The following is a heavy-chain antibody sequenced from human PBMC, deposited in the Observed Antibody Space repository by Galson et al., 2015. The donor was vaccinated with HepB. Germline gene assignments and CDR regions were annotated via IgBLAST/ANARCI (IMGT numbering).Heavy chain of an antibody. Sequence: QSGAEVKRPGESLRISCKGFGYRFSSYWIGWVRQMPGKGLEWMGIIYPGDSDTRYSPSFEGQVTISADKSINTTYLQWSSLKASDTAMYYCARLGERVCTRSTCVVYNWFDPWGQGTLVTVSS. CDR3: ARLGERVCTRSTCVVYNWFDP. V-gene: IGHV5-51*03. CDR1: GYRFSSYW. CDR2: IYPGDSDT. J-gene: IGHJ5*02. D-gene: IGHD2-8*01.